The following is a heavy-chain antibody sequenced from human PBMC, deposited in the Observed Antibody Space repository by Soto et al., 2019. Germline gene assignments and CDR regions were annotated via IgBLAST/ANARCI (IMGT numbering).Heavy chain of an antibody. Sequence: ASVKVSCKASGYTFTSYGISWVRQAPGQGLEWMGWISAYNGNTNYAQKLQGRVTMTTDTSTSTAYMELRSMRSDETAVYYCARDRVVRDPAFGPWGQGTLVTVSS. J-gene: IGHJ5*02. CDR1: GYTFTSYG. V-gene: IGHV1-18*01. D-gene: IGHD3-3*01. CDR3: ARDRVVRDPAFGP. CDR2: ISAYNGNT.